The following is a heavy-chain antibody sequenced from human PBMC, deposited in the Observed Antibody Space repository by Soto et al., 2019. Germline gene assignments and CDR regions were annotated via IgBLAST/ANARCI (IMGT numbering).Heavy chain of an antibody. Sequence: QVQLVESGGGVVQPGRSLRLSCAASGFTFRSYAMHWVRQAPGKGLEWVAVVSYDGSNKYYADSVKGRFTISRDISKNTLYLQMDSPRVEDTALYYCARRTADTSMDYWGQGTLVTVSS. CDR1: GFTFRSYA. CDR3: ARRTADTSMDY. D-gene: IGHD5-18*01. CDR2: VSYDGSNK. J-gene: IGHJ4*02. V-gene: IGHV3-30-3*01.